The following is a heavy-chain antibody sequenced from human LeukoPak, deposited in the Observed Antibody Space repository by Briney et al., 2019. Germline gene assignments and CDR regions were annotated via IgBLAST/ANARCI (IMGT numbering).Heavy chain of an antibody. CDR1: GGSISSYY. V-gene: IGHV4-4*07. J-gene: IGHJ5*02. D-gene: IGHD3-3*01. CDR2: IYTSGST. Sequence: SETLSLTCTVSGGSISSYYWSWIRQPAGKGLEWIGHIYTSGSTNYNPSLKSRVTMSVDTSKNQFSLKLSSVTAADTAVYYCAREITIFGVVPAWFDPWGQGTLVTVSS. CDR3: AREITIFGVVPAWFDP.